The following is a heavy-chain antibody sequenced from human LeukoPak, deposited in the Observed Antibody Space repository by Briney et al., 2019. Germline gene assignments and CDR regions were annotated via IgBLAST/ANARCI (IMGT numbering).Heavy chain of an antibody. CDR3: ARGAPRITIFGVVKDFDY. V-gene: IGHV4-34*01. Sequence: SETLSLTCAVYGGSFSGYYWSWIRQPPGKGLEWIGEINHSGSTNYNPSLKSRVTISVDKSKNQFSLKLSSVTAATTAVYYCARGAPRITIFGVVKDFDYWGQGTLVTVSS. CDR2: INHSGST. J-gene: IGHJ4*02. D-gene: IGHD3-3*01. CDR1: GGSFSGYY.